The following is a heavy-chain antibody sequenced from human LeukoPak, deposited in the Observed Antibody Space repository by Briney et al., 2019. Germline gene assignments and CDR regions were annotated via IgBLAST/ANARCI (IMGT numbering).Heavy chain of an antibody. D-gene: IGHD6-13*01. CDR3: ARQPSSQLVEGDWFDP. Sequence: MTSETLSLTCTVSGGSISSGGYYWSWIRQHPGKGLEWIGYTYYSGSTHYNPSLKSRVTISVDTSKNQFSLKLSSVTAADTAVYYCARQPSSQLVEGDWFDPWGQGTLVTVSS. CDR1: GGSISSGGYY. J-gene: IGHJ5*02. CDR2: TYYSGST. V-gene: IGHV4-31*03.